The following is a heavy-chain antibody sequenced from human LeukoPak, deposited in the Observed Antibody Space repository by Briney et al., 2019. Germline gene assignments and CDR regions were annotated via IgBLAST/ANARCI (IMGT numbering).Heavy chain of an antibody. CDR1: GFTFSSYA. CDR3: ARETTVTTDRQHYYYGMDV. Sequence: GGSLRLSCAASGFTFSSYAMHWVRQAPGKGLEWVAIISYDGRNKCYADSVKGRFTISRGNSKNTLYLQMNSLRAEDTAVYYCARETTVTTDRQHYYYGMDVWGQGTTVTVSS. J-gene: IGHJ6*02. V-gene: IGHV3-30*04. D-gene: IGHD4-17*01. CDR2: ISYDGRNK.